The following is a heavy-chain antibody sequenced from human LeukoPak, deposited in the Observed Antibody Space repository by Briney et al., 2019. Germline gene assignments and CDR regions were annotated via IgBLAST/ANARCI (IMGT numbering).Heavy chain of an antibody. CDR1: GGSFSGYD. Sequence: SETLSLTCAVYGGSFSGYDWSWVRQPPGKGLEWIGEINHSGSTNYNPSLKSRGTISVDTSKNQFYLKLSYVTAADTAVYYCARVPTSAGITVTTTYYAFDIWGQGTMVTVSS. J-gene: IGHJ3*02. V-gene: IGHV4-34*01. D-gene: IGHD4-17*01. CDR2: INHSGST. CDR3: ARVPTSAGITVTTTYYAFDI.